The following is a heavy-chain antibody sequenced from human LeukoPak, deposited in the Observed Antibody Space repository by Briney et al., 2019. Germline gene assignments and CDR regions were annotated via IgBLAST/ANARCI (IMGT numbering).Heavy chain of an antibody. CDR1: GFTFRSYS. CDR3: ARDITMVRGVTFDY. Sequence: GGSLRLSCAASGFTFRSYSMSWVRQAPGKGLEWVSYISRSSSPIYYADSVKGRFTISRDNAKNSLYLQMNSLRDEDTAVYYCARDITMVRGVTFDYWGQGTLVTVSS. J-gene: IGHJ4*02. V-gene: IGHV3-48*02. CDR2: ISRSSSPI. D-gene: IGHD3-10*01.